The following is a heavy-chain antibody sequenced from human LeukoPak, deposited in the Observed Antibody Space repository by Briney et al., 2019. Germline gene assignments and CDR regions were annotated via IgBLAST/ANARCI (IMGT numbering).Heavy chain of an antibody. Sequence: GGSLRLSCAASGFTFSSYGMHWVRQAPGKGLEWVAVIWYDGSNKYYADSVKGRFTISRDNSKNTLYLQMNSLRADDTAVYYCARDSGVGASGFDYWGQGTLVTVSS. CDR1: GFTFSSYG. D-gene: IGHD1-26*01. CDR2: IWYDGSNK. J-gene: IGHJ4*02. V-gene: IGHV3-33*01. CDR3: ARDSGVGASGFDY.